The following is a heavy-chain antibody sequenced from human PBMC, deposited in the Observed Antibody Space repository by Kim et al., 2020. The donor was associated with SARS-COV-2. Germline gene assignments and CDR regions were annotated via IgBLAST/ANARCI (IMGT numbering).Heavy chain of an antibody. J-gene: IGHJ4*02. Sequence: GGSLRLSCAASGFTFSSYAMSWVRQAPGKGLEWLSSISGNGGSTYYADSVKGRFTISIDNSKNTLFLQMNNLRAEDTAVYYCAKGAGAPFFFDYWGQGTLVTVSS. CDR3: AKGAGAPFFFDY. CDR2: ISGNGGST. V-gene: IGHV3-23*01. D-gene: IGHD6-19*01. CDR1: GFTFSSYA.